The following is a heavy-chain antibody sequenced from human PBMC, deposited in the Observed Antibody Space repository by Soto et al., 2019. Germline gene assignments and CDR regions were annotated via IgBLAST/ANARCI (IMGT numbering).Heavy chain of an antibody. J-gene: IGHJ5*02. CDR1: GFTFTSFT. V-gene: IGHV3-30-3*01. Sequence: QVQLVESGGGVVQPGGSLSLSCATSGFTFTSFTMHWVRPAPGKGLEWIAVMSYDGARTDYADAVKGRFTISRDTSKNTLYLQMNNLRPDATAMYYCARDRPYGDPNWFDPWGQGTLVTVSS. CDR3: ARDRPYGDPNWFDP. CDR2: MSYDGART. D-gene: IGHD4-17*01.